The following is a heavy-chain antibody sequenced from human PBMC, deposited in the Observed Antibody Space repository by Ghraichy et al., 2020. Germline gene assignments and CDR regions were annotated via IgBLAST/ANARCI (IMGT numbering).Heavy chain of an antibody. V-gene: IGHV3-23*01. Sequence: GGSLRLSCAASGFTFSSYAMSGVRQAQGKGREGVSAISGSGGSTYYADSVKGRFTISRDNSKNTLYLQMNSLRAEDTAVYYCDSSGYYGMDVWGPGTTVTVSS. CDR3: DSSGYYGMDV. J-gene: IGHJ6*02. D-gene: IGHD3-22*01. CDR1: GFTFSSYA. CDR2: ISGSGGST.